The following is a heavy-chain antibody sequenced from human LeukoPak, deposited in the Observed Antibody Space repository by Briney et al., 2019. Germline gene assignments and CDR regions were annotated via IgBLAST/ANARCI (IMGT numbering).Heavy chain of an antibody. CDR1: GYTFTSYD. Sequence: GASVKVSCEASGYTFTSYDINWVRQATGQGLAWMGWMNPNSGTTGYAQKFQGRVTMTRNTSISTAYMELSSLRSEDTAVYYCARMEGPHDYWGQGTLVTVSS. V-gene: IGHV1-8*01. D-gene: IGHD1-1*01. J-gene: IGHJ4*02. CDR3: ARMEGPHDY. CDR2: MNPNSGTT.